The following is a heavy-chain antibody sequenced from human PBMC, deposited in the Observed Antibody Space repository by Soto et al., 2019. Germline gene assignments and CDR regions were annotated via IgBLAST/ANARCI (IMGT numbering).Heavy chain of an antibody. CDR2: IIPIFGTA. V-gene: IGHV1-69*13. CDR3: ARGVAVAGIYYYYGMDV. Sequence: ASVKVSCKASGGTFSSYAISWVRQAPGQGLEWMGGIIPIFGTANYAQKFQGRVTITADESTSTAYMELSSLRSEDTAVYYCARGVAVAGIYYYYGMDVWGQGTTVTVSS. CDR1: GGTFSSYA. J-gene: IGHJ6*02. D-gene: IGHD6-19*01.